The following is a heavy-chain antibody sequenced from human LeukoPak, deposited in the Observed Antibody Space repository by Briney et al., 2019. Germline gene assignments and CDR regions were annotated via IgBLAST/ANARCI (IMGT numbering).Heavy chain of an antibody. CDR1: GYIFTGYY. Sequence: ASVTVSFKASGYIFTGYYTHWVRQAPGQGLAGMGWINPNSGGTNYAHKFQGRVTMTRDTSISTAYMELSRLRSDDTAVYYCARDRPPQLVRPLDYWGQGTLVTVSS. J-gene: IGHJ4*02. CDR2: INPNSGGT. CDR3: ARDRPPQLVRPLDY. D-gene: IGHD6-13*01. V-gene: IGHV1-2*07.